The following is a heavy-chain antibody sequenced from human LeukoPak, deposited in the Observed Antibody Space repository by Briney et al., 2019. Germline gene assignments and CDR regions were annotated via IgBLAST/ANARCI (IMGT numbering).Heavy chain of an antibody. Sequence: SSETLSLTCTVSGGSISSYYWSWIRQPPGKGLEWIGYIYYSGSTNYNPSLKSRVTISVDTSKNQFSLKLSSVTAAATAVYYCARRLTYYYDSSGYAFDIWGQGTMVTVSS. CDR2: IYYSGST. D-gene: IGHD3-22*01. CDR1: GGSISSYY. J-gene: IGHJ3*02. CDR3: ARRLTYYYDSSGYAFDI. V-gene: IGHV4-59*01.